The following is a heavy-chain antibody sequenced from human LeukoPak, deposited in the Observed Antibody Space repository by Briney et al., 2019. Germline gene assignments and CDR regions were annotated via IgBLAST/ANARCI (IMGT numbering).Heavy chain of an antibody. Sequence: GGSLRLSCAASGFTFSSYAMHWVRQVPGKGLEWVAVISYDGSNKYYADSVKGRFTISRDNSKNTLYLQMSSLRTDDTAVYYCVRMETRGASASSDYWGQGTLVTVSS. CDR2: ISYDGSNK. CDR3: VRMETRGASASSDY. J-gene: IGHJ4*02. D-gene: IGHD4/OR15-4a*01. CDR1: GFTFSSYA. V-gene: IGHV3-30-3*01.